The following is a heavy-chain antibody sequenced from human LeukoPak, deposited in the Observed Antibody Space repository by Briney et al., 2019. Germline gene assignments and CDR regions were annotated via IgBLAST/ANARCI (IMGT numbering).Heavy chain of an antibody. Sequence: ASVKVSCKASGYTFTSYGISWVRQAPGQGLEWMGWISAYNGNTNYAQKLQGRVTMTRDTSISTAYMELSRLRSDDTAVYYCASSDEYSSCAGYWGQGTLVTVSS. J-gene: IGHJ4*02. CDR3: ASSDEYSSCAGY. CDR2: ISAYNGNT. D-gene: IGHD6-6*01. V-gene: IGHV1-18*01. CDR1: GYTFTSYG.